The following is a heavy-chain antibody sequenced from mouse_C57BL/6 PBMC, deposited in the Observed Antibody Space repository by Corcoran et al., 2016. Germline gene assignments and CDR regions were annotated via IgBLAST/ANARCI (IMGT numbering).Heavy chain of an antibody. CDR1: GYTFTTYG. J-gene: IGHJ1*03. CDR2: MNIYSGVP. CDR3: ARDSNWYIDV. Sequence: QIQLVQSGPELKKPGETVKMSCKASGYTFTTYGMSWMKQAPGKGLKGMGGMNIYSGVPTYADDFKGRFALSLATSASTAYLEINNLKSEDTATYFCARDSNWYIDVWGIGTTVTVSS. V-gene: IGHV9-3*01. D-gene: IGHD2-5*01.